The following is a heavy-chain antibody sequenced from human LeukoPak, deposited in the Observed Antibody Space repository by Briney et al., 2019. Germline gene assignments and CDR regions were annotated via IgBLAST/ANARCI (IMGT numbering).Heavy chain of an antibody. CDR1: GGSISSYY. J-gene: IGHJ3*02. Sequence: TSETLSLTCTVSGGSISSYYWSWIRQPAGKGLEWIGRIYTSGSTNYNPSPKSRVTMSVDTSKNQFSLKLSSVTAADTAVYYCASVERPHRAFDIWGQGTMVTVSS. D-gene: IGHD1-1*01. CDR2: IYTSGST. V-gene: IGHV4-4*07. CDR3: ASVERPHRAFDI.